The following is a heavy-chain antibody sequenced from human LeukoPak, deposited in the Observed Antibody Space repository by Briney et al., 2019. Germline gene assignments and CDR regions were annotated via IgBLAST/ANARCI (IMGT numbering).Heavy chain of an antibody. V-gene: IGHV3-30*02. CDR3: VKESLEGDT. D-gene: IGHD1-1*01. Sequence: GGSLRLSCAASGFTFTSFGMHWVRQAPGKGLDWVAFIMYDGSIKFYADSVLGRFTISRDNSKNTLDLQMNSLRTEDTAVYYCVKESLEGDTWGQGALVTVSS. J-gene: IGHJ5*02. CDR1: GFTFTSFG. CDR2: IMYDGSIK.